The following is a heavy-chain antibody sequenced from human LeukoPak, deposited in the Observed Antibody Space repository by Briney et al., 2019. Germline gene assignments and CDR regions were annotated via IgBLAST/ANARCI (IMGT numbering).Heavy chain of an antibody. J-gene: IGHJ4*02. CDR3: ARLATVVTGYFDY. D-gene: IGHD4-23*01. CDR1: GYRFSTYW. V-gene: IGHV5-51*01. CDR2: IHSGDSNT. Sequence: GESLKISCVGSGYRFSTYWIAWARQMPGKGLEWMGIIHSGDSNTVYSPSFQGQVTISADKSISTAYLQWSSLKASDTAMYYCARLATVVTGYFDYWGQGTLVTVSS.